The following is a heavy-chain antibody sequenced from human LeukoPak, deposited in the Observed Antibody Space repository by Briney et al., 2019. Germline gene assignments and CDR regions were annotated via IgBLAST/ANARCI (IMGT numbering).Heavy chain of an antibody. V-gene: IGHV3-48*03. D-gene: IGHD5-12*01. CDR1: GFIFSDYG. CDR3: ARDFRYAFDN. Sequence: PGGSLRLSCAASGFIFSDYGMNWVRQAPGKGLEWTSYVGISSGNTKYADSVKGRFTISGDSAKNSVYLQMNSPRVEDTAVYYCARDFRYAFDNWGQGTLVTVSS. J-gene: IGHJ4*02. CDR2: VGISSGNT.